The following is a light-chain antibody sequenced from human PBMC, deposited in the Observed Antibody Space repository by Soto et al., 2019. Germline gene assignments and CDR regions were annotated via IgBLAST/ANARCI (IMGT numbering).Light chain of an antibody. CDR3: QRHYNTPPT. J-gene: IGKJ3*01. CDR1: QSVLYSSNNKNY. Sequence: DIVMTQSPDSMAVSLGERATINCKSSQSVLYSSNNKNYVAWYQQKPGQPPKLLIYWASTRKSGVPDRFSGSGSGTDFTLTISSLQAEDVGVYYCQRHYNTPPTFGPGTKVDIK. V-gene: IGKV4-1*01. CDR2: WAS.